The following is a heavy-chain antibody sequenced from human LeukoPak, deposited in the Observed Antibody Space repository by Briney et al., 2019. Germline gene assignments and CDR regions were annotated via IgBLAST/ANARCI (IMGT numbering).Heavy chain of an antibody. CDR1: GFTFSSYS. CDR2: ISSSSSYI. V-gene: IGHV3-21*01. Sequence: GGSLRLSCAASGFTFSSYSMNWVRQAPGKGLEWVSSISSSSSYIYYADSVKGRFTISRDNAKNSLYLQMNSLRAEDTAVCYCATNSGYDLVSGWFDPWSQGTLVTVSS. J-gene: IGHJ5*02. D-gene: IGHD5-12*01. CDR3: ATNSGYDLVSGWFDP.